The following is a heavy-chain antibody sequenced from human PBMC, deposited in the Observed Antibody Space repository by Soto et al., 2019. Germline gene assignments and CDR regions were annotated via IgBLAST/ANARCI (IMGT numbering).Heavy chain of an antibody. D-gene: IGHD6-19*01. CDR2: VYYSGST. CDR1: GDSFSFYY. V-gene: IGHV4-59*01. Sequence: QVQLQESGPGLVKPSETLSLTCTVSGDSFSFYYWSWIRQPPGKGLEWIGYVYYSGSTIYNPSLPSRATISMDTSNSQIFLNLDSVPAADTAVYFCARVGEGAVVFDFWGRGTLVAVSS. CDR3: ARVGEGAVVFDF. J-gene: IGHJ4*02.